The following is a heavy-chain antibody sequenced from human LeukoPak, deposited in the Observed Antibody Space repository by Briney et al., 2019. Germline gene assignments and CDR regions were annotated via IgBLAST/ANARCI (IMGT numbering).Heavy chain of an antibody. CDR2: ISFSGDNA. J-gene: IGHJ3*01. D-gene: IGHD3-16*02. CDR1: GFNFRHAA. V-gene: IGHV3-23*01. CDR3: VKDIELSA. Sequence: AEGSLRLSCAVSGFNFRHAAMTWVRQVPGKALEWVGLISFSGDNAYYADSVKGRFTISRDNSNDSLSLHMNSLRVEDTAMYYCVKDIELSAWGLGTMVTVSS.